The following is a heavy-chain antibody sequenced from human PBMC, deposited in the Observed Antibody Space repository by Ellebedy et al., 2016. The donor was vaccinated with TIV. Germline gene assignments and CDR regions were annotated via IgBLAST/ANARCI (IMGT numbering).Heavy chain of an antibody. CDR3: ARALLYRRVAGLVGY. CDR1: AFTFDDYG. CDR2: LIVKGLLT. V-gene: IGHV3-20*04. J-gene: IGHJ4*02. D-gene: IGHD6-19*01. Sequence: PGGSLRLSCAASAFTFDDYGMSWVRQVPGRGLEWVSGLIVKGLLTGYADSVKGRFTISRDNAKKSLYLQMARLRVEDTALYYCARALLYRRVAGLVGYWGQGTLVTVSS.